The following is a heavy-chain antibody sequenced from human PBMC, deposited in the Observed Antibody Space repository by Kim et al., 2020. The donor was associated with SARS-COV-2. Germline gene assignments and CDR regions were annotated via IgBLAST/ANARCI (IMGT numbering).Heavy chain of an antibody. CDR2: INPNSGGT. CDR1: GYTFTGYY. D-gene: IGHD3-10*01. J-gene: IGHJ5*02. CDR3: AREGITMVRGVRSWFDP. Sequence: ASVKVSCKASGYTFTGYYMHWVRQAPGQGLEWMGWINPNSGGTNYAQKFQGRVIMTRDTSISTAYMELSRLRSDDTAVYYCAREGITMVRGVRSWFDPWGQGTLVTVSS. V-gene: IGHV1-2*02.